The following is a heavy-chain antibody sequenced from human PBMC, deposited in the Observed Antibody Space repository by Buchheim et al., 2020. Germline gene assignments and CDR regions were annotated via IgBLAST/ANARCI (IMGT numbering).Heavy chain of an antibody. CDR2: IKQDGREK. V-gene: IGHV3-7*01. Sequence: EVQLVESGGGLVQPGGSLRLPCAASGFTFSSYWMSWVRQAPGKGLEWVANIKQDGREKYYVDSVKGRFTISRDNAKNSMYLQMNSLRAEDTAVYYCARRANGDFWSGYSDYYYMDVWGKGTT. CDR1: GFTFSSYW. D-gene: IGHD3-3*01. CDR3: ARRANGDFWSGYSDYYYMDV. J-gene: IGHJ6*03.